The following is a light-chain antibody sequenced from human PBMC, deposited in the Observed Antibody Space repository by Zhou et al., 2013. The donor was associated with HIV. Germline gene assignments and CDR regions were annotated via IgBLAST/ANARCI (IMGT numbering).Light chain of an antibody. CDR2: LGS. V-gene: IGKV2-28*01. CDR1: QSLLYSNGYNY. J-gene: IGKJ4*01. Sequence: DIVMTQSPLSLSVTPGEPASISCRSSQSLLYSNGYNYLDWYLQKPGQSPQLLIYLGSNRASGVPDRFTGSEPGTDFTLKISRVEAEDVGIYYCMQALQTPLTFGGGTKVEIK. CDR3: MQALQTPLT.